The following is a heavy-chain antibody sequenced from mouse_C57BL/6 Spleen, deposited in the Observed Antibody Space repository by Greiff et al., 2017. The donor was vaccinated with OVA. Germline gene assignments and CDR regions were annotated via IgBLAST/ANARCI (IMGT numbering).Heavy chain of an antibody. CDR3: ARANYGMSPPFGY. D-gene: IGHD1-1*01. V-gene: IGHV1-80*01. CDR1: GYAFSSYW. Sequence: QVQLQQSGAELVKPGASVKISCKASGYAFSSYWMNWVKQRPGKGLEWIGQIYPGDGDTNYNGKFKGKATLTADKSSSTAYMQLSSLTSEDSAVYFCARANYGMSPPFGYWGQGTTLTVSS. CDR2: IYPGDGDT. J-gene: IGHJ2*01.